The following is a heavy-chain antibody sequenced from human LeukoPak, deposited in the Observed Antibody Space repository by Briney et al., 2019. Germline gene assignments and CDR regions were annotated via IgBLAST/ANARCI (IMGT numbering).Heavy chain of an antibody. CDR3: AKDGGSVVPADTFDY. D-gene: IGHD2-2*01. J-gene: IGHJ4*02. CDR2: ISGSGGST. CDR1: GFTFSSYG. V-gene: IGHV3-23*01. Sequence: GGSLRLSCAASGFTFSSYGMSWVRQAPGKGLEWVSAISGSGGSTYYADSAKGRFTISRDNSKNTLYLQMNSLRAEDTAVYYCAKDGGSVVPADTFDYWGQGTLVTVSS.